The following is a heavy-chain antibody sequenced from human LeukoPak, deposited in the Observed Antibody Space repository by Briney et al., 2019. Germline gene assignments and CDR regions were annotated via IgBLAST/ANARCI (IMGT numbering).Heavy chain of an antibody. CDR2: ISVSGDRA. CDR1: GFTFSNYA. Sequence: GGSLRLSCAASGFTFSNYAFHWVRQAPGKGLEYVSAISVSGDRAYYANSVKGRFTISRDNSKNTVYLQMGSLRAEDTAVYYCANRWELPHPFDYWGQGTLVTVSS. J-gene: IGHJ4*02. D-gene: IGHD1-26*01. CDR3: ANRWELPHPFDY. V-gene: IGHV3-64*01.